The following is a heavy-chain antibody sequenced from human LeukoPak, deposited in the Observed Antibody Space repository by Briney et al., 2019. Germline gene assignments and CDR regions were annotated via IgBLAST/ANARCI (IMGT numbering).Heavy chain of an antibody. V-gene: IGHV3-74*01. CDR1: GFTFSSYW. CDR2: INSDGSSK. Sequence: GGSLRLSCAASGFTFSSYWMHWVRQAPGKGLVWVSRINSDGSSKNYAGSVKGRFTISRDNAKNTLYLQINSLRAEDTAVYYCASPIAVAGPYYFDYWGQGTLVTVSS. J-gene: IGHJ4*02. CDR3: ASPIAVAGPYYFDY. D-gene: IGHD6-19*01.